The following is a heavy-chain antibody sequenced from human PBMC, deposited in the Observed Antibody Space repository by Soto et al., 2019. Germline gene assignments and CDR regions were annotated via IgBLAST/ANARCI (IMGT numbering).Heavy chain of an antibody. CDR2: VSPHGANT. Sequence: VGSLRLSCVASGFTFGSCGMNWVRQAPGKGLEWVAGVSPHGANTYYADSVRGRFIISRDDSRNTVSLDMNSLRGDDSAVYYCATEGAKTTWNFDYWGQGTVVTVSS. J-gene: IGHJ4*02. V-gene: IGHV3-23*01. CDR1: GFTFGSCG. D-gene: IGHD1-26*01. CDR3: ATEGAKTTWNFDY.